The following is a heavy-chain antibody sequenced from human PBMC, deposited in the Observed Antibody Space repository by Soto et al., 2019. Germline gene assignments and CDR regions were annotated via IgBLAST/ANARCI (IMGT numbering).Heavy chain of an antibody. CDR1: GFTFSSYA. V-gene: IGHV3-23*01. J-gene: IGHJ4*02. Sequence: PGGSLRLSCAASGFTFSSYAMSWVRQAPGKGLEWVSAISGSGGSTYYADSVKGRFTISRENSKNTLYLQMNSLRAEDTAVYYCAKLKTRYYYDSSGYFDYWGQGTLVTVSS. CDR2: ISGSGGST. D-gene: IGHD3-22*01. CDR3: AKLKTRYYYDSSGYFDY.